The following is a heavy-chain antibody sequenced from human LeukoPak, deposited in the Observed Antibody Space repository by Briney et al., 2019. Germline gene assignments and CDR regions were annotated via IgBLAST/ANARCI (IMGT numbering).Heavy chain of an antibody. D-gene: IGHD3-10*01. CDR1: GFTFSSYW. CDR3: AKDRGIISDY. CDR2: INSDGSNT. Sequence: GGSLRLSCAASGFTFSSYWMHWVRQAPGKGLVWVSRINSDGSNTNYADSVKGRFTISRDNSKNTLYLQMNSLRAEDTAVYYCAKDRGIISDYWGQGTLVTVSS. V-gene: IGHV3-74*01. J-gene: IGHJ4*02.